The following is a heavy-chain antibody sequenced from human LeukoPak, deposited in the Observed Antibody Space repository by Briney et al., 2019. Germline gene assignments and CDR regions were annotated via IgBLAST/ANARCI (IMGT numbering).Heavy chain of an antibody. V-gene: IGHV4-59*01. CDR3: ARGPETSGYYDFPYYYYMDV. Sequence: SSETLSLTCTVSGGSISSYYGSWIRQPPGKGLEWIGYIYYSGSTNYNPSLKSRVTISVDTSKNQFSLKLSSVTAADTAVYYCARGPETSGYYDFPYYYYMDVWGKGTTVPVSS. CDR1: GGSISSYY. D-gene: IGHD3-3*01. J-gene: IGHJ6*03. CDR2: IYYSGST.